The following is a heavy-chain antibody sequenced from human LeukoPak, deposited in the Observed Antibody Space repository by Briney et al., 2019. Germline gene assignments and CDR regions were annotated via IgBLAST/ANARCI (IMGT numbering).Heavy chain of an antibody. Sequence: GGSLRLSYAASGFTFSSYAMSWVRQAPGKGLEWVSAISGSGGSTYYADSVKGRFTISRDNSKNTLYLQMNSLRAEDTAVYYCAKRGDFWSGFTRGFDYWGQGTLVTVSS. J-gene: IGHJ4*02. CDR3: AKRGDFWSGFTRGFDY. CDR2: ISGSGGST. D-gene: IGHD3-3*01. V-gene: IGHV3-23*01. CDR1: GFTFSSYA.